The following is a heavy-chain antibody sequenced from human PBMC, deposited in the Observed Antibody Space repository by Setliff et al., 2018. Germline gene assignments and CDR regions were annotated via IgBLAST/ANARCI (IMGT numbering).Heavy chain of an antibody. CDR3: ARGGPTLTISRVLVVSSFDP. CDR1: GGSISRGSYD. V-gene: IGHV4-61*02. Sequence: TLSLTCPVSGGSISRGSYDWSWIRQPAGKGLEWIGRIYTSGSTNYNPSLKSRVTISVDTSKNQFSLKLSSVTAADTATYYCARGGPTLTISRVLVVSSFDPWGQGSRVTVSS. D-gene: IGHD3-3*01. J-gene: IGHJ5*02. CDR2: IYTSGST.